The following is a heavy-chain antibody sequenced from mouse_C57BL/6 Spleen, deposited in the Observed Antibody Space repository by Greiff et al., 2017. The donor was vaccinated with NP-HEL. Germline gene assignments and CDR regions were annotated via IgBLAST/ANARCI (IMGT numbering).Heavy chain of an antibody. V-gene: IGHV1-69*01. D-gene: IGHD2-5*01. CDR3: ARPGSNYGFAY. Sequence: VQLQQSGAELVMPGASVKLSCKASGYTFTSYWMHWVKQRPGQGLEWIGEIDPSDSYTHYNQKFKGKSTLTVDKSSSTAYMQLSSLTSEDSAVYYCARPGSNYGFAYWGQGTLVTVSA. CDR1: GYTFTSYW. J-gene: IGHJ3*01. CDR2: IDPSDSYT.